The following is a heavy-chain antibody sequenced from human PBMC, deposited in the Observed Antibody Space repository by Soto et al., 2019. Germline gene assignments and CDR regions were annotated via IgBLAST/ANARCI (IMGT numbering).Heavy chain of an antibody. CDR1: GGAISSGDYY. V-gene: IGHV4-30-2*01. Sequence: SDTLSLTCTVSGGAISSGDYYWSWIRQPPGKGLEWIGYIYHSGSTYYNPSLKSRVTISVDRSKNQFSLKLSSVTAADTAVYYCAAGGALPRYYWGQGTLVTVS. CDR2: IYHSGST. CDR3: AAGGALPRYY. D-gene: IGHD1-26*01. J-gene: IGHJ4*02.